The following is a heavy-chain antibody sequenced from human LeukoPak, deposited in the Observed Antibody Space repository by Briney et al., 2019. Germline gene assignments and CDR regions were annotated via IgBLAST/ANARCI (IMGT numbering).Heavy chain of an antibody. J-gene: IGHJ4*02. CDR1: GSTFTSHW. Sequence: HGESLQISCQGSGSTFTSHWIGWVRQLPGKGLEWMGIIYPGDSDTRDSPSFQGQVPISAYKSLRTTSLQWSRLHAPDSATSYCARLLPGDCSSTSCYPDIAAPRRGSFDDWGQGTLVTVSS. CDR3: ARLLPGDCSSTSCYPDIAAPRRGSFDD. V-gene: IGHV5-51*01. D-gene: IGHD2-2*01. CDR2: IYPGDSDT.